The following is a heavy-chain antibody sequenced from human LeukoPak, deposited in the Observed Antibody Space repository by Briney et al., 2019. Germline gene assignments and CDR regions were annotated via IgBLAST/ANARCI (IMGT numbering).Heavy chain of an antibody. D-gene: IGHD3-22*01. CDR2: ITGSGGGT. CDR1: GFTFTNYA. CDR3: ARGGFYYDGSVLNS. V-gene: IGHV3-23*01. J-gene: IGHJ4*02. Sequence: GGSLRLSCAASGFTFTNYAMSWVRQAPGKRLEWVSDITGSGGGTYYADSVKGRFTISRDNSKKTLCLQMNSLRAEDTAVYYCARGGFYYDGSVLNSWGQGTLVTVSS.